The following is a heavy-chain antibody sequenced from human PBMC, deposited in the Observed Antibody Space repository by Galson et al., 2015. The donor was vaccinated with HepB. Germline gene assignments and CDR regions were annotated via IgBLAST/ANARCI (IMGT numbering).Heavy chain of an antibody. J-gene: IGHJ4*02. Sequence: SCKASGYTFNSYAMSWVRQAPGKGLEWVSGIDGSGDSRYVADSVRGRFTVSRDNSKNTLYMQMNSLRAEDTAVYYCAKEKEYYDSFTGSTHFDYWGQGTLVTVSS. D-gene: IGHD3-9*01. CDR3: AKEKEYYDSFTGSTHFDY. CDR2: IDGSGDSR. V-gene: IGHV3-23*01. CDR1: GYTFNSYA.